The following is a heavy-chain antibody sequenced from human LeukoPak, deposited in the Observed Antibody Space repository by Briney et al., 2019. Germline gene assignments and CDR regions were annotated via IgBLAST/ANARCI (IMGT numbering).Heavy chain of an antibody. CDR1: GFTLNNYS. CDR3: ARTRDPPTYYYFYMDV. J-gene: IGHJ6*03. Sequence: TGGSLRLSCAASGFTLNNYSMNWVRQAPGKGLEWFSYISTSSSTRYYADSVKGRFTISRDNAMNSLYLQMNSLRAEDTAVYYCARTRDPPTYYYFYMDVWGKGTTVTVSS. CDR2: ISTSSSTR. V-gene: IGHV3-48*04. D-gene: IGHD1-1*01.